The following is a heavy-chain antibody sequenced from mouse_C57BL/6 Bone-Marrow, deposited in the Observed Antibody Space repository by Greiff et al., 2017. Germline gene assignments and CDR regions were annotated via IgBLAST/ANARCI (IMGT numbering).Heavy chain of an antibody. D-gene: IGHD2-14*01. CDR2: IYPRSGNT. J-gene: IGHJ3*02. V-gene: IGHV1-81*01. Sequence: VQLQQSGAELARPGASVKLSCKASGYTFTSYGISWVKQRTGQGLEWIGEIYPRSGNTYYNEKFKGKATLTADKSSSPAYMELRSLTYEEWEVDVWARGKLRIGAGFGEWGKGTLGTVSA. CDR3: ARGKLRIGAGFGE. CDR1: GYTFTSYG.